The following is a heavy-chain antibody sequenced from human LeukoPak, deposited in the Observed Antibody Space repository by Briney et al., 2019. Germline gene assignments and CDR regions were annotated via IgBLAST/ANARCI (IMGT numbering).Heavy chain of an antibody. CDR3: AKDGGLWVSAHWGDS. J-gene: IGHJ4*02. CDR2: IWYDGSNK. CDR1: GFIFSSYG. Sequence: GGSLRLSCAASGFIFSSYGMHWVRQAPGKGLEWVAVIWYDGSNKQYADSVKGRFTISRDNSKNTLYLEMNSLRAEGTAVYYCAKDGGLWVSAHWGDSWGRGTLVTVSS. V-gene: IGHV3-33*06. D-gene: IGHD7-27*01.